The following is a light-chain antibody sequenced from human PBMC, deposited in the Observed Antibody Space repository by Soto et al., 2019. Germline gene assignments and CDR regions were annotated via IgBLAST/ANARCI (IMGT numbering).Light chain of an antibody. CDR2: DVT. V-gene: IGLV2-14*03. J-gene: IGLJ2*01. CDR3: SSYTSSNTVL. CDR1: SSDVGGYNY. Sequence: QSVLTQPASVSGSPGQSITISCTGTSSDVGGYNYVSWYQHHPGKAPKLMIYDVTDRPSGISFRFSGSKSGNTASLTISRLQAEDEADYYCSSYTSSNTVLFGGGTKVTVL.